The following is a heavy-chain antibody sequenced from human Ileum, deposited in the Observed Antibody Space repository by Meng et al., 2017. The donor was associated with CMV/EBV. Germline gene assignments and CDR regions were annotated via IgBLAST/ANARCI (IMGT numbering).Heavy chain of an antibody. V-gene: IGHV2-5*02. CDR2: IYRGDDK. J-gene: IGHJ4*02. D-gene: IGHD1-26*01. Sequence: QITLKESGPTLVKPPQTLTLTCTFSGFSPITNGEGVGWIRQPPGKALEWLALIYRGDDKRYSPSLNSRLSIAKDTSKNEVVLTMTNMGPVDTGTYYCAHFVGGYYPSRPDYWGQGTLVTVSS. CDR3: AHFVGGYYPSRPDY. CDR1: GFSPITNGEG.